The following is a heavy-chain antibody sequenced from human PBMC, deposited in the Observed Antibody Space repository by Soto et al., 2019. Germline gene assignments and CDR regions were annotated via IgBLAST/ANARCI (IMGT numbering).Heavy chain of an antibody. CDR3: ARVPDSNYFDY. J-gene: IGHJ4*02. V-gene: IGHV3-7*01. CDR2: IKQDGSEK. D-gene: IGHD2-21*01. Sequence: EVQLVESGGGLVQPGGSLRLSCAASGFTFSSYWMSWVRQAPGKGLEWVANIKQDGSEKYYVDSVKGRFTISRDNAKNSLSLQMNSLRAEATAVYYCARVPDSNYFDYWGQGTLVTVSS. CDR1: GFTFSSYW.